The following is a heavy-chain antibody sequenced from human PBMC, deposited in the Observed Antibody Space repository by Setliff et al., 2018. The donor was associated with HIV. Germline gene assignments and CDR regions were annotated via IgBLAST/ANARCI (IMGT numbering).Heavy chain of an antibody. CDR3: ASDPYYYGSGSYLENYYYYYMDV. V-gene: IGHV3-21*01. J-gene: IGHJ6*03. CDR1: GFTLSSYS. CDR2: ISSSSSYI. Sequence: GGSLRLSCAASGFTLSSYSINWVRQAPGKGLEWVSSISSSSSYIYYADSVKGRFTISRDNAKNSLYLQMNSLRAEDTAVYYCASDPYYYGSGSYLENYYYYYMDVWGKGTTVTVSS. D-gene: IGHD3-10*01.